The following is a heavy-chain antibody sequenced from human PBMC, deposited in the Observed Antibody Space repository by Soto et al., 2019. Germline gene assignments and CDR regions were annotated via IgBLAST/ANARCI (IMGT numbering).Heavy chain of an antibody. CDR3: AKDWGSSDWFNWFDP. J-gene: IGHJ5*02. V-gene: IGHV3-30*18. Sequence: QVQLVESGGGVVQPGRSLTLSCAGSGFNVATTGMHWVRQAPGKGLEWVAMISHDDSQMHYIESVKGRFTVSRDKSKNTLYLQMNGLGPEDTAVYYCAKDWGSSDWFNWFDPWGQGVLVTVSS. D-gene: IGHD6-19*01. CDR2: ISHDDSQM. CDR1: GFNVATTG.